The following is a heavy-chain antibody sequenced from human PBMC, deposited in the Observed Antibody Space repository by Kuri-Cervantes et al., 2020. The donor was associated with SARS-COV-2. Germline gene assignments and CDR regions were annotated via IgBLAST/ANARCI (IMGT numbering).Heavy chain of an antibody. CDR1: GFTFSDYY. V-gene: IGHV3-30*03. Sequence: GGSLRLSCAASGFTFSDYYMSWIRQAPGKGLEWVAVISYDGSNKYYADSVKGRFTISRDNSKNTLYLQMNSLRAEDTAVYYCARDPDSGSYIDDAFDIWGQGTMVTVSS. D-gene: IGHD1-26*01. J-gene: IGHJ3*02. CDR2: ISYDGSNK. CDR3: ARDPDSGSYIDDAFDI.